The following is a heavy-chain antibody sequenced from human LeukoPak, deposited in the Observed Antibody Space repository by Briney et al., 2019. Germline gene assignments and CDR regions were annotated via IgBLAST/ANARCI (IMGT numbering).Heavy chain of an antibody. V-gene: IGHV1-46*01. Sequence: GASVKVSCKASGYTFTSYYMHWVRQAPGQGLEWMGIINPSGGSTSYAQKFQGRVTMTRDTSTSTVYMELSRLRSDDTAVYYCARDWRLAACDYWGQGTLVTVSS. CDR3: ARDWRLAACDY. CDR2: INPSGGST. D-gene: IGHD6-6*01. J-gene: IGHJ4*02. CDR1: GYTFTSYY.